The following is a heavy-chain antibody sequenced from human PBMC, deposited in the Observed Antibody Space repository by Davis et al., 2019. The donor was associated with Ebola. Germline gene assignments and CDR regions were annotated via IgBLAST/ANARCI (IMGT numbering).Heavy chain of an antibody. V-gene: IGHV1-3*01. CDR3: ARGFIYCSSTSCYDWFDP. CDR2: INAGNGNT. Sequence: AASVKVSCKASGYTFTSYAMHWVRQAPGQRLEWMGWINAGNGNTKYSQKFQGRVTITRDTSASTAYMELSSLRSEDTAVYYCARGFIYCSSTSCYDWFDPWGQGTLVTVSS. D-gene: IGHD2-2*01. J-gene: IGHJ5*02. CDR1: GYTFTSYA.